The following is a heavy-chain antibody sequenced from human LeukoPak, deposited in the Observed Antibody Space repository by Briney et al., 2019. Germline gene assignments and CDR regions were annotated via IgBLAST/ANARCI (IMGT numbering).Heavy chain of an antibody. J-gene: IGHJ4*02. CDR3: AKDQFGRIAAAGIDY. Sequence: PGGSLRLPCVASGFTFSTYWMHWVRQAPGEGLVWVSRISGDGSITSYADSVKGRFTISRDNSKNTLYLQMNSLRAEDTAVYYCAKDQFGRIAAAGIDYWGQGTLVTVSS. CDR2: ISGDGSIT. CDR1: GFTFSTYW. V-gene: IGHV3-74*01. D-gene: IGHD6-13*01.